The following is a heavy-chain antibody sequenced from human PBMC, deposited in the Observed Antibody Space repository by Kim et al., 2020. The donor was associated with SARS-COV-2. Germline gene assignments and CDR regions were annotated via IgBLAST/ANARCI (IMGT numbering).Heavy chain of an antibody. Sequence: GGSLRLSCAASGFTFSSYAMSWVRQAPGKGLEWVSAISGSGGSTYYADSVKGRFTISRDNSKNTLYLQMNSLGAEDTAVYYCAKDQKVLEDYDYVWGSYRYTSLGFDYWGQGTLVTVSS. J-gene: IGHJ4*02. V-gene: IGHV3-23*01. CDR3: AKDQKVLEDYDYVWGSYRYTSLGFDY. CDR1: GFTFSSYA. CDR2: ISGSGGST. D-gene: IGHD3-16*02.